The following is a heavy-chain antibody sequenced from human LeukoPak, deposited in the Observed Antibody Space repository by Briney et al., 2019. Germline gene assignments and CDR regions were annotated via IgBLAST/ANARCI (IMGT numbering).Heavy chain of an antibody. CDR1: GYTFTGYY. J-gene: IGHJ4*02. V-gene: IGHV1-2*02. CDR2: LNPDSGGT. CDR3: ARGAHSGSYFLIDY. D-gene: IGHD1-26*01. Sequence: ASVKVSCKASGYTFTGYYMHWVRQAPGQGPEWMGWLNPDSGGTNYAQNFQARVTMTRDTSITTAYMELTRLTSDDTAVYYCARGAHSGSYFLIDYRGQGTLVTVSS.